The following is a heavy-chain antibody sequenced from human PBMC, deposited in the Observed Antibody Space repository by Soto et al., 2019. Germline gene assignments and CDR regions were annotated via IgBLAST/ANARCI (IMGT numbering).Heavy chain of an antibody. Sequence: PGESLKISCKGSGYSFTTYWIGWVRQMPGKGLEWMGIIYPGDSDTRYSPSFQGQVTISADKSISTAYLQWSSLKASDTATYYCARQVRYSGSYSYYGLDVWGQGTTVTVSS. CDR3: ARQVRYSGSYSYYGLDV. CDR1: GYSFTTYW. CDR2: IYPGDSDT. J-gene: IGHJ6*02. V-gene: IGHV5-51*01. D-gene: IGHD1-26*01.